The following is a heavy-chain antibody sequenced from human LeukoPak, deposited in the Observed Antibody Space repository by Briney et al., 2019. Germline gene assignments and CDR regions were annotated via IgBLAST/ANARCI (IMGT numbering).Heavy chain of an antibody. Sequence: ASVKVSCKVSGYTLTELSMHWVRQAPGKGLEWMGGFDPEDGETIYAQKFQGRVTMTEDTSTDTAYMELSSLRSEDTAVYYCATDSDPLSGSYVHYYYMDVWGKGTTVTVSS. CDR1: GYTLTELS. CDR3: ATDSDPLSGSYVHYYYMDV. CDR2: FDPEDGET. D-gene: IGHD1-26*01. V-gene: IGHV1-24*01. J-gene: IGHJ6*03.